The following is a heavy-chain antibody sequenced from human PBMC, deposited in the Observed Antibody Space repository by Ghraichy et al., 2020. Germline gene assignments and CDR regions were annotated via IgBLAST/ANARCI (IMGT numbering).Heavy chain of an antibody. CDR3: AREHVIWSGSHRAMDV. J-gene: IGHJ6*02. CDR1: GGSVRSGDHF. D-gene: IGHD3-3*01. CDR2: IYYSGNT. Sequence: SETLSLTCTVSGGSVRSGDHFWSWIRQTPGKGLEWIGHIYYSGNTYYSPSLKSRVAMSVDTSKNQFSLKVSSVTAADTAVYYCAREHVIWSGSHRAMDVWGQGATVTVAS. V-gene: IGHV4-30-4*01.